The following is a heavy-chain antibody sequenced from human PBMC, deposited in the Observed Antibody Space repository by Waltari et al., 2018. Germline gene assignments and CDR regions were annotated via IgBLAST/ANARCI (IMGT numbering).Heavy chain of an antibody. Sequence: EVQVLESGGGLVQPGGSLRLSCAASGFTFSFCAMSWFRQAPGKGVEWVSNINNAGDDTYYADSVRGRFTISRDNSKNTLYLQVNSLRAEDTAIYYCAKLAGISAWFFDYWGQGTLVTVSS. V-gene: IGHV3-23*01. CDR2: INNAGDDT. J-gene: IGHJ4*02. CDR1: GFTFSFCA. D-gene: IGHD1-1*01. CDR3: AKLAGISAWFFDY.